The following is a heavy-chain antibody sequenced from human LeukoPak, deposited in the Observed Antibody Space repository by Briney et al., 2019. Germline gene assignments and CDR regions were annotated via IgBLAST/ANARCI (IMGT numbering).Heavy chain of an antibody. CDR1: GYTFTSYG. J-gene: IGHJ4*02. CDR2: ISAYNGNT. V-gene: IGHV1-18*01. CDR3: ARDPYADRYFDY. Sequence: ASVKVSCKASGYTFTSYGISWVRQAPGQGLEWMGWISAYNGNTNYAQKLQGRVTMTTDTSTSTAYKELRSLRSDDTAVYYCARDPYADRYFDYWGQGTLVTVSS.